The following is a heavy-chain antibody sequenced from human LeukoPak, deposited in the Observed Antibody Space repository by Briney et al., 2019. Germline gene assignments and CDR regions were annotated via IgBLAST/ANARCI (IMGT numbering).Heavy chain of an antibody. D-gene: IGHD1-1*01. CDR3: ARESGSATWYYGMDV. Sequence: RGSLRLSCAASGFIFSSYEMNWVRQAPGKGLEWVSYISSSGTIIYYADSVKGRFTISRDYAKNSLYLQMNSLRAEDTAVYYCARESGSATWYYGMDVWGQGTTVTVSS. CDR1: GFIFSSYE. CDR2: ISSSGTII. V-gene: IGHV3-48*03. J-gene: IGHJ6*02.